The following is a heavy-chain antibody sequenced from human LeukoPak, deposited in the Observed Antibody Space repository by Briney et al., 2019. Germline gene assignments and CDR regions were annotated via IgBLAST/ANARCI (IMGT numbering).Heavy chain of an antibody. V-gene: IGHV3-30-3*01. CDR3: ARDPYGGGLDY. CDR2: ISYDGSNK. D-gene: IGHD4-17*01. J-gene: IGHJ4*02. Sequence: WVAVISYDGSNKYYADSVKGRFTISRDNSKNTLYLQMNSLRAEDTAVYYCARDPYGGGLDYWGQGTLVTVSS.